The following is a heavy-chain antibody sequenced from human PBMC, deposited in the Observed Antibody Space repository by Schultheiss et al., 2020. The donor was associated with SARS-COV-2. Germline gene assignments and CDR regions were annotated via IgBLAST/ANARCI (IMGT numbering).Heavy chain of an antibody. D-gene: IGHD3-9*01. J-gene: IGHJ6*02. CDR3: TTDPLVLRYFDWLPTYDYYHYGMDV. Sequence: GESLKISCAASGFTFSSYWMHWVRQAPGKGLEWVSRVKSDESGTSYADSVKGRFTISRDNAKNTLYLQMNSLKTEDTAVYYCTTDPLVLRYFDWLPTYDYYHYGMDVWGQGTAVTVSS. V-gene: IGHV3-74*01. CDR1: GFTFSSYW. CDR2: VKSDESGT.